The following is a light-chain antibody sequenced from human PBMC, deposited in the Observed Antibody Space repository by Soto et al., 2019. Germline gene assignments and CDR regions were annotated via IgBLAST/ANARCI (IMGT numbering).Light chain of an antibody. J-gene: IGLJ2*01. V-gene: IGLV6-57*04. CDR1: SGSIATDY. Sequence: NFMLTQPHSVSESPGKTVTISCTRSSGSIATDYVQWYQQRPGSAPTTVIYEDNQRPSGVPDRFSGSIDSSSNSASHTISGLKTEDEADYYCQSYDSGYHGVVFGGGTKLTVL. CDR2: EDN. CDR3: QSYDSGYHGVV.